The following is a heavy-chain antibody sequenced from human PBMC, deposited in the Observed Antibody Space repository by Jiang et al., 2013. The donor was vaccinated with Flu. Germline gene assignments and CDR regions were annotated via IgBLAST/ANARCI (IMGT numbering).Heavy chain of an antibody. CDR2: ISYDGSNK. Sequence: GFTFSSYAVHWVRQAPGKGLEWVAVISYDGSNKYYADSVKGRFTISRDNSKNTLYLQMNSLRAEDTAVYYCAREGRITIFGVPPYGMDVWGQGTTVTVSS. J-gene: IGHJ6*02. V-gene: IGHV3-30-3*01. D-gene: IGHD3-3*01. CDR3: AREGRITIFGVPPYGMDV. CDR1: GFTFSSYA.